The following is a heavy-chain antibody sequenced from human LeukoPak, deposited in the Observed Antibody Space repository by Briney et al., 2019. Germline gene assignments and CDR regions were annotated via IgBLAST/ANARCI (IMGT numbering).Heavy chain of an antibody. Sequence: GGSLRLSCAASGFTFSSYAMHWVRQAPGKGLEWVAVISYDGSNKYYADSVKGRFTISRDNSKNTLYLQMNSLRAEDTAVYYCARDSFTASIAVAGLRFGYWGQGTLVTVSS. CDR3: ARDSFTASIAVAGLRFGY. J-gene: IGHJ4*02. CDR2: ISYDGSNK. V-gene: IGHV3-30*04. CDR1: GFTFSSYA. D-gene: IGHD6-19*01.